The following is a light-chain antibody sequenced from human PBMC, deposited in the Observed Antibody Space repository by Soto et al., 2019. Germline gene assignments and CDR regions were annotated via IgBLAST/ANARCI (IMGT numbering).Light chain of an antibody. CDR2: DAS. CDR1: QRISSC. CDR3: QQYNSYSTT. Sequence: EIVMTQSPSTLSASAGDRVTIACRASQRISSCLAWYQQKPGQAPKLLIYDASRWASGVPSRFSGSGSGTEFTLTISSLQSEDFAIYYCQQYNSYSTTFGQGTKVEIK. V-gene: IGKV1-5*01. J-gene: IGKJ1*01.